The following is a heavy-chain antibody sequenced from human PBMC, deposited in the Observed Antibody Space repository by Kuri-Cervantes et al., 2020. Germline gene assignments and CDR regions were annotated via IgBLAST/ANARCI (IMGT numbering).Heavy chain of an antibody. J-gene: IGHJ4*02. V-gene: IGHV1-69*13. CDR2: IIPIFGTA. CDR1: GYTFTSYY. D-gene: IGHD3-3*01. Sequence: SVKVSCKASGYTFTSYYMHWVRQAPGQGLEWMGGIIPIFGTANYAQKFQGRVTITADESTSTAYMELSSLRSEDTAVYYCASGVGSPTYFDYWGQGTLVTVSS. CDR3: ASGVGSPTYFDY.